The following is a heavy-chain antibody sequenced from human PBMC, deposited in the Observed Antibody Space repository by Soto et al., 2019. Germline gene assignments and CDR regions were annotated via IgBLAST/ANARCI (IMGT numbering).Heavy chain of an antibody. Sequence: PSETLSLTCTVSGGSISSSSYYWGWIRQPPGKGLEWIGSIYYSGSTYYNPSLKSRVTISVDTSKNQFSLKLSSVTAADTAVYYFAREGPHLIVGATRGMDVWGQGTTVTVSS. CDR3: AREGPHLIVGATRGMDV. V-gene: IGHV4-39*02. CDR1: GGSISSSSYY. J-gene: IGHJ6*02. D-gene: IGHD1-26*01. CDR2: IYYSGST.